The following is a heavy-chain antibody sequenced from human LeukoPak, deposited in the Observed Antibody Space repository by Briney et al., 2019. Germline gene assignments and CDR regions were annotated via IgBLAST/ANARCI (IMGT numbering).Heavy chain of an antibody. CDR2: ISYDGSNK. J-gene: IGHJ4*02. CDR1: GFTFSSYA. CDR3: ARATTRPYSGYDKYYFDY. D-gene: IGHD5-12*01. Sequence: PGGSLRLSCAASGFTFSSYAMHWVRQAPGKGLEWVAVISYDGSNKYYADSVKGRFTISRDNSKNPLYLQMTSLRAEDTAVYYCARATTRPYSGYDKYYFDYWGQGTLVTASS. V-gene: IGHV3-30-3*01.